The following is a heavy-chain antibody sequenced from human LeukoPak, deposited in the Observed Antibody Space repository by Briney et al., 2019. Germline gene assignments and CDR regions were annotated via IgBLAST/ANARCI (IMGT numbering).Heavy chain of an antibody. CDR3: ARKAVAGTGKFGY. V-gene: IGHV1-18*04. J-gene: IGHJ4*02. Sequence: ASVKVSCKASGYTFTDYFIIWVRQAPGQGLEWMGWISAYNGSTNYAQKLQGRVTMTTDTSTSTAYMELRSLRSDDTALYYCARKAVAGTGKFGYWGQGTLVTVSS. CDR1: GYTFTDYF. CDR2: ISAYNGST. D-gene: IGHD6-19*01.